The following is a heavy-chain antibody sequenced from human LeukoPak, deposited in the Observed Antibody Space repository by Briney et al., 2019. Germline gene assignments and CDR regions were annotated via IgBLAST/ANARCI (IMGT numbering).Heavy chain of an antibody. CDR3: ARVVNPYYYYGMDV. D-gene: IGHD3-22*01. J-gene: IGHJ6*02. CDR1: GFTFSSYG. Sequence: GGSLRLSCAASGFTFSSYGMHWVRQAPGKGLEWVAVIWYDGSNKYNADSVKGRFTISRDNSKNTLYLQMNSLRAEDTAVYYCARVVNPYYYYGMDVWGQGTTVTVSS. V-gene: IGHV3-33*01. CDR2: IWYDGSNK.